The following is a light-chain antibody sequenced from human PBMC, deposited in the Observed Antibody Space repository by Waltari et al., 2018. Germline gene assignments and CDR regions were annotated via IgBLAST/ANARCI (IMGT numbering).Light chain of an antibody. J-gene: IGLJ1*01. V-gene: IGLV2-11*01. Sequence: QSALPQPRSVSGSPGQSVTIPCTGTSSDVGGYNSVSWYQQHPGKAPKLMIYDVSKRPSGVADRFSGSKSGNTASLTISGLQAEDEADYYCCSYAGSYTFVFGTGTKVTVL. CDR1: SSDVGGYNS. CDR3: CSYAGSYTFV. CDR2: DVS.